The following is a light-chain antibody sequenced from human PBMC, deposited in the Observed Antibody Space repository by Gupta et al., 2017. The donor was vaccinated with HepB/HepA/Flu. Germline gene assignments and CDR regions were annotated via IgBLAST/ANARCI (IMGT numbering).Light chain of an antibody. J-gene: IGKJ1*01. CDR1: QNLHRW. CDR3: QQYNSDPWT. V-gene: IGKV1-5*03. CDR2: EAS. Sequence: IQMTQTPSTLSASVGDRVTITCRAGQNLHRWLAWYQQKPGKAPEVLISEASILEGGVSSRFNGSGSGAEYTLTINSLQPDDFATYYCQQYNSDPWTFGQGTKVEIK.